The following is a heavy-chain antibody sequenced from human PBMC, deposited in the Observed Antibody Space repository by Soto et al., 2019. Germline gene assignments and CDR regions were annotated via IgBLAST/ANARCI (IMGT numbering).Heavy chain of an antibody. J-gene: IGHJ5*02. CDR2: IDPSDSYT. V-gene: IGHV5-10-1*01. Sequence: GESLKISCKGSGYGFTSYWISWVRQIPGKGLEWMGRIDPSDSYTNYSPSFQGHVTISADKSISTAYLQWSSLKASDTAMYYCARCVGDCNSNWFDPWGHGCLVNVSS. CDR1: GYGFTSYW. D-gene: IGHD2-21*02. CDR3: ARCVGDCNSNWFDP.